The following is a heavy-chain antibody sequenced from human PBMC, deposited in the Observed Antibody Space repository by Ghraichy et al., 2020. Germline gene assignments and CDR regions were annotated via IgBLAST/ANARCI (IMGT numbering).Heavy chain of an antibody. CDR2: ISSSGSTI. CDR1: GFTFSSYE. V-gene: IGHV3-48*03. J-gene: IGHJ6*02. Sequence: GESLNISCAASGFTFSSYEMNWVRQAPGKGLEWVSYISSSGSTIYYADSVKGRFTISRDNVKNSLYLQMNSLRAEDTAVYYCARGHIAASGTRGGDVWGQGTTVTVSS. D-gene: IGHD6-13*01. CDR3: ARGHIAASGTRGGDV.